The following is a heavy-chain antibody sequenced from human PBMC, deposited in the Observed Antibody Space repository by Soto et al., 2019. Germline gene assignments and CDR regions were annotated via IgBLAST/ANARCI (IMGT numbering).Heavy chain of an antibody. CDR1: GYIFTNYD. Sequence: QVQLVQSETEVKKPGASVKVSCKASGYIFTNYDITWVRQAPGQGLEWMGWVSGYTGNTKYAQKFQDRVTMTTDTSTGTVYMELSSLRSDDTAVYYCARFISAPYYYYGVDVLGQGTTVFVSS. CDR3: ARFISAPYYYYGVDV. D-gene: IGHD2-15*01. J-gene: IGHJ6*02. CDR2: VSGYTGNT. V-gene: IGHV1-18*01.